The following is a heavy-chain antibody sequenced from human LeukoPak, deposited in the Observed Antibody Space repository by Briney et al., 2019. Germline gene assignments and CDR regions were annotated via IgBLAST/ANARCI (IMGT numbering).Heavy chain of an antibody. Sequence: PSETLSLTCTVSGGSISSYYWSWIRQPPGKGLEWIGYIYYSGSTYYNPSLKSRVTISVDTSKNQFSLKLSSVTAADTAVYYCAGILGATSVDYWGQGTLVTVSS. CDR1: GGSISSYY. V-gene: IGHV4-59*04. D-gene: IGHD1-26*01. CDR3: AGILGATSVDY. J-gene: IGHJ4*02. CDR2: IYYSGST.